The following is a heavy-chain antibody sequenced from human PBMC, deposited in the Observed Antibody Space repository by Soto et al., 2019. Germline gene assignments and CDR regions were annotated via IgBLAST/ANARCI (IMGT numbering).Heavy chain of an antibody. J-gene: IGHJ6*02. CDR2: TYHSGSP. Sequence: PSETLSLTCAVSGGSISSGGYTWTWIRQPPGQGLEWIGYTYHSGSPYYNPSLKSRVTISVDRSKNQFSLELSSVTAADTAVYYCARAHYGDYGYGMDVWGQATTVTVSS. CDR3: ARAHYGDYGYGMDV. CDR1: GGSISSGGYT. V-gene: IGHV4-30-2*01. D-gene: IGHD4-17*01.